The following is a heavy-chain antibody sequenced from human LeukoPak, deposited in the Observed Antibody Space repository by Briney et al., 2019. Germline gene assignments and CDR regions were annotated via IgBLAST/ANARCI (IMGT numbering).Heavy chain of an antibody. V-gene: IGHV3-23*01. CDR1: GFTFSTYA. D-gene: IGHD2-2*02. J-gene: IGHJ5*02. Sequence: GGSLRLSCAASGFTFSTYAVNWVRQAPGKGLEWVSAISGSGGSTYYADSVKGRFTISRDNSKNTLYLQMNSLRAEDTAVYYCAKDPVVPAAIRGPWFDPWGQGTLVTVSS. CDR3: AKDPVVPAAIRGPWFDP. CDR2: ISGSGGST.